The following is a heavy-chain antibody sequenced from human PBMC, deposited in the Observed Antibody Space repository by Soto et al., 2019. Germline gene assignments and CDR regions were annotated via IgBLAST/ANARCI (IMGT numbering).Heavy chain of an antibody. Sequence: QVQLVESGGGVVQPEKSLRLSCAASGFTFNNYGMHWVRQAPGKGLEWVATISDDGGNNYYADSVKGRFTISRDNSKNTLYLQMNSLRSEATAIYYCAKALQWLRSGNFDYWGQGTLVSVSS. D-gene: IGHD5-12*01. J-gene: IGHJ4*02. V-gene: IGHV3-30*18. CDR2: ISDDGGNN. CDR1: GFTFNNYG. CDR3: AKALQWLRSGNFDY.